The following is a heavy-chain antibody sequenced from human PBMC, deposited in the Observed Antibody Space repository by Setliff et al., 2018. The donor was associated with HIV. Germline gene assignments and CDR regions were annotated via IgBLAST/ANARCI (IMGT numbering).Heavy chain of an antibody. J-gene: IGHJ3*02. Sequence: PSETLSLTCTVSGDPISSHYWSWIRQPPGKGLEWIGYIYYTGSTNYNPSLKSRVTISVDTSKNQFSLKLRSVTAADTAVYYCAASIYGYSYGLNGFDIWGQGTMVTVSS. CDR3: AASIYGYSYGLNGFDI. CDR2: IYYTGST. CDR1: GDPISSHY. D-gene: IGHD5-18*01. V-gene: IGHV4-59*11.